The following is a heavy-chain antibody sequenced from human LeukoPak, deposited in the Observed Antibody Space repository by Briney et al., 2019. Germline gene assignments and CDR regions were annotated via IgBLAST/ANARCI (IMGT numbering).Heavy chain of an antibody. V-gene: IGHV5-51*01. CDR3: ARQPDVDTAMVSFDY. Sequence: GESLKISCKGSGYSFTSYWIGWVRQMPGKGLEWMGIFYPGDSDTRYSPSFQGQVTISADKSISTAYLQWSSLKASDTAMYYCARQPDVDTAMVSFDYWDQGTLVTVSS. CDR1: GYSFTSYW. J-gene: IGHJ4*02. D-gene: IGHD5-18*01. CDR2: FYPGDSDT.